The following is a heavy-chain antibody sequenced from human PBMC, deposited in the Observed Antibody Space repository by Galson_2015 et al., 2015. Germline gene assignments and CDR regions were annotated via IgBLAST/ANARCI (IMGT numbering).Heavy chain of an antibody. CDR1: GYSISSGYY. J-gene: IGHJ4*02. V-gene: IGHV4-38-2*01. Sequence: LSLTCAVSGYSISSGYYWGWIRQPPGEGLEWIGCIYHSGSTYYNPSLKSRFIISVDTSNHQFSLKLRSVTAADTAVYYCARVAEYDILTGYYRADGLFDYWGQGTLVTVSS. CDR3: ARVAEYDILTGYYRADGLFDY. D-gene: IGHD3-9*01. CDR2: IYHSGST.